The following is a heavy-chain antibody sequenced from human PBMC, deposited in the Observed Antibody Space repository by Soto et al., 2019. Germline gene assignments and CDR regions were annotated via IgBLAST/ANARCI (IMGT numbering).Heavy chain of an antibody. Sequence: ASVKVSCKASGYTFTSYGISRVRQAPGQGLEWMGWISAYNGNTNYAQKLQGRVTMTTDTSTSTAYMELRSLRSDDTAVYYCARKSGYNYYYYGMDVWGQGTTVTVSS. CDR1: GYTFTSYG. V-gene: IGHV1-18*04. J-gene: IGHJ6*02. CDR3: ARKSGYNYYYYGMDV. CDR2: ISAYNGNT. D-gene: IGHD5-12*01.